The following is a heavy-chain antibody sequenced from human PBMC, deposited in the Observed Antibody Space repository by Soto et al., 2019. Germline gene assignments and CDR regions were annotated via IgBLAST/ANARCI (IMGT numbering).Heavy chain of an antibody. CDR1: EFTFSLYG. CDR2: IWSDGSNK. J-gene: IGHJ4*01. CDR3: ARDNTRGHDLIGF. D-gene: IGHD2-15*01. Sequence: GGSLRFSCEASEFTFSLYGMHWVRQAPGKGLEWVAVIWSDGSNKYYADFARGRFTISRDNSKNTLYLQMNSLRVEDTAVYYCARDNTRGHDLIGFWGQGTLVTVSS. V-gene: IGHV3-33*01.